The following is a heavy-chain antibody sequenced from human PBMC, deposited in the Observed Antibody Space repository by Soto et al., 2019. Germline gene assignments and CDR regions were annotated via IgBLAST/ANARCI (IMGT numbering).Heavy chain of an antibody. V-gene: IGHV4-39*01. CDR2: ISYSGTT. Sequence: SETLSLTCTVSGGSISSSGSYWGWVRQPPGKGLEWIGSISYSGTTYYSPSLKSRVTISVDTSKNQFSLNLSSVTAADTAVYYCASNVDYSFDYWGQGTLVTVAS. D-gene: IGHD4-4*01. CDR3: ASNVDYSFDY. CDR1: GGSISSSGSY. J-gene: IGHJ4*02.